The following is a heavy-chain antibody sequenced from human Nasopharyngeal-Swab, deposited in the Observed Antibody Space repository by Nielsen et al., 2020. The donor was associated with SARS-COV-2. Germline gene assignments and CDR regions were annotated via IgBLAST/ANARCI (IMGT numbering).Heavy chain of an antibody. J-gene: IGHJ4*02. CDR3: ARQAGYCSGGSCYFDY. Sequence: SETLSLTCAVSGGSISRTSSTYYWGGIRQPPGKGLEWMGNIYYTGSTSYNPSLKSRVTISVDTSKKQFSLSLTSVTAADTAVYYCARQAGYCSGGSCYFDYWGQGSLVTVSS. CDR2: IYYTGST. CDR1: GGSISRTSSTYY. V-gene: IGHV4-39*01. D-gene: IGHD2-15*01.